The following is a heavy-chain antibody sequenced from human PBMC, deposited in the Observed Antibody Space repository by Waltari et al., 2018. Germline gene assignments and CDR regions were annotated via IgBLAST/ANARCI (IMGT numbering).Heavy chain of an antibody. J-gene: IGHJ3*02. D-gene: IGHD3-22*01. CDR2: IIPYHGIA. V-gene: IGHV1-69*04. CDR1: GGTFSSYA. Sequence: QVQLVQSGAEVKKPGSSVKVSCKASGGTFSSYAISWVRQAPGQGLEWMGRIIPYHGIANYAKKFQGRVTITADKSTSTAYMELSSLRSEDTAVYYCARDHGITMIVVADAFDIWGQGTMVTVSS. CDR3: ARDHGITMIVVADAFDI.